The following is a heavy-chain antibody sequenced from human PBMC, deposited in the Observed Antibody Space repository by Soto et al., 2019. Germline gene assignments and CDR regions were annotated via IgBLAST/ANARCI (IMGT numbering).Heavy chain of an antibody. CDR3: ARVGRGLGYCSSTSCPNYYFDY. CDR2: INHSGST. J-gene: IGHJ4*02. CDR1: GGSFSGYY. V-gene: IGHV4-34*01. Sequence: QVQLQQWGAGLLKPSETLSLTCAVYGGSFSGYYWSWIRQPPGKGLEWIGEINHSGSTNYNPSLKSRVTISVDPSKNQFSLKLSSVTAADTAVYYCARVGRGLGYCSSTSCPNYYFDYWGQGTLVTVSS. D-gene: IGHD2-2*01.